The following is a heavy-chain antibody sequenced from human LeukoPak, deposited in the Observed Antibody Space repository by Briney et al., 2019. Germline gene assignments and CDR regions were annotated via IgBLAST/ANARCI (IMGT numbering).Heavy chain of an antibody. D-gene: IGHD2-21*01. CDR1: GGSISSYY. CDR2: IYYSGST. CDR3: ARDRSGICGGDCSYSYFDY. J-gene: IGHJ4*02. V-gene: IGHV4-59*01. Sequence: SETLSLTSTVSGGSISSYYWSWIRQPPGKGLEWIGYIYYSGSTNYNPSLKSRVTISVDTSKNQFSLKLSSVTAADTAVYYCARDRSGICGGDCSYSYFDYWGQGTLVTVSS.